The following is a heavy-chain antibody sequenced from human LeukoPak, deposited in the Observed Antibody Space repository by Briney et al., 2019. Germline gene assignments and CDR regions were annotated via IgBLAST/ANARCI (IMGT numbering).Heavy chain of an antibody. V-gene: IGHV5-51*01. CDR1: GYSFTSYW. D-gene: IGHD6-19*01. J-gene: IGHJ5*02. Sequence: GESLKISCKGSGYSFTSYWIGWVRQMPGKGLEWMGIIYPGDSDTRYSPSFQGQVTISADKSISTAYLQWSSLKASDTAMYYCARGTGYSSGWYNWFDPWGQETLVTVSS. CDR2: IYPGDSDT. CDR3: ARGTGYSSGWYNWFDP.